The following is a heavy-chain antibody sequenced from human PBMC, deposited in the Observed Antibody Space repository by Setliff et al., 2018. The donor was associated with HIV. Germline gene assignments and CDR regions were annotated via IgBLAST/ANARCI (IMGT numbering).Heavy chain of an antibody. J-gene: IGHJ3*02. D-gene: IGHD3-22*01. CDR1: TYTFSSYV. CDR3: ARGGSLFTMTTHPFDI. CDR2: ISVYNGNT. V-gene: IGHV1-18*01. Sequence: ASVKVSCKASTYTFSSYVINWVRQAPGQGLEWMGRISVYNGNTIYAQKLQGRVIMTTDTSTSTGYMELRSLRSDDTAMYYCARGGSLFTMTTHPFDIWGQGTMVTVSS.